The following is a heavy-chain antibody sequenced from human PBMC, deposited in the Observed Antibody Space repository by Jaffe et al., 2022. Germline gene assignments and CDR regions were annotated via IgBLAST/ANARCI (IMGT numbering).Heavy chain of an antibody. V-gene: IGHV1-46*01. Sequence: QVQLVQSGAEVKKPGASVKVSCKASGYTFTSYYMHWVRQAPGQGLEWMGIINPSGGSTSYAQKFQGRVTMTRDTSTSTVYMELSSLRSEDTAVYYCARDVLNYDILTGYSFLFDYWGQGTLVTVSS. CDR3: ARDVLNYDILTGYSFLFDY. D-gene: IGHD3-9*01. CDR1: GYTFTSYY. CDR2: INPSGGST. J-gene: IGHJ4*02.